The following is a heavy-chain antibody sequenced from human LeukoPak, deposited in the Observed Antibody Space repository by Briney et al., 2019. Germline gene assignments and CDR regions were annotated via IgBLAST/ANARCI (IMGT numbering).Heavy chain of an antibody. CDR3: AREGEFSNRLDP. D-gene: IGHD3-16*01. V-gene: IGHV4-61*02. J-gene: IGHJ5*02. CDR1: GGSISSGSYY. CDR2: FYISGST. Sequence: KPSQTLSLTCTVSGGSISSGSYYWSWIRQPAGKGLEWIGRFYISGSTDYNPSLKSRVIISIDTSKNQFSLKLSSVTAADTAVYYCAREGEFSNRLDPWGQGTLVTVSS.